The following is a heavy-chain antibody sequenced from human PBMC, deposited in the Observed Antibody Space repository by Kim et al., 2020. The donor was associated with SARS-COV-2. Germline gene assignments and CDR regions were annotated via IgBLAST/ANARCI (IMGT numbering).Heavy chain of an antibody. V-gene: IGHV4-39*01. J-gene: IGHJ4*02. D-gene: IGHD1-26*01. CDR3: ARRSIVGNYFDY. Sequence: PPAKSRVPMSRGTSRNQFSLKLSSVTAADTAVYYCARRSIVGNYFDYWGQGTLVTVSS.